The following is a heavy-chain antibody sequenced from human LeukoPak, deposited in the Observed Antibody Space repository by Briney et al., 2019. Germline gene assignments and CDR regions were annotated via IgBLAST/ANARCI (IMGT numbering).Heavy chain of an antibody. CDR3: AKNGAGDGYNYGFDY. CDR1: GFTFSSYG. D-gene: IGHD5-12*01. CDR2: ISYDGSNK. V-gene: IGHV3-30*18. Sequence: PGGSLRLSCAASGFTFSSYGMHWVRQAPGKGLEWVAVISYDGSNKYYADSVKGRFTISRDNSKNTLYLQMNSLRAEDTAVYYCAKNGAGDGYNYGFDYWGQGTLVTVSS. J-gene: IGHJ4*02.